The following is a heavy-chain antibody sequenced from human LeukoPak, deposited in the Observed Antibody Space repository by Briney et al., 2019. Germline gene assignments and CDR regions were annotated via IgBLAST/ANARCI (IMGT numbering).Heavy chain of an antibody. CDR3: ARVISRSLVYCFDY. V-gene: IGHV4-34*01. CDR2: INHSGST. Sequence: SETLSLTCAVYGGSFSGYYWSWIRQPPGKGLEWIGEINHSGSTNYNPSLKSRVTISVDTSKNQFSLKLSSVTAADTAVYYCARVISRSLVYCFDYWGQGTLVTVSS. J-gene: IGHJ4*02. CDR1: GGSFSGYY. D-gene: IGHD3-3*02.